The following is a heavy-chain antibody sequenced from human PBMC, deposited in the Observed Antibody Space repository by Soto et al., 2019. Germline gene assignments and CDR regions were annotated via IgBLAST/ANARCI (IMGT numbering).Heavy chain of an antibody. CDR3: ARIPVNYCSGGSCYLPHPSYYGMDV. Sequence: GASGKVSCKASGYTFTSYGISWVRQAPGQGLEWMGWISAYNGNTNYAQKLQGRVTMTTDTSTSTAYMELRSLRSDDTAVYYCARIPVNYCSGGSCYLPHPSYYGMDVWAQGTTVTVSS. J-gene: IGHJ6*02. D-gene: IGHD2-15*01. CDR2: ISAYNGNT. CDR1: GYTFTSYG. V-gene: IGHV1-18*01.